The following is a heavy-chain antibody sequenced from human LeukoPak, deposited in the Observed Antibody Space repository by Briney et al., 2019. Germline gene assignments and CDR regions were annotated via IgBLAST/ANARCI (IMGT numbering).Heavy chain of an antibody. CDR1: GMTFSDHW. J-gene: IGHJ1*01. CDR2: IKIDGRTT. V-gene: IGHV3-74*01. Sequence: GGSLRLSCAASGMTFSDHWTHWVRQVPGKGLVWVSLIKIDGRTTIYADSVKGRFTISRDNGKSTLYLQMNSLRAEDTAIYYCTTGPSYGYEWWGQGTVVTVSS. CDR3: TTGPSYGYEW. D-gene: IGHD3-16*01.